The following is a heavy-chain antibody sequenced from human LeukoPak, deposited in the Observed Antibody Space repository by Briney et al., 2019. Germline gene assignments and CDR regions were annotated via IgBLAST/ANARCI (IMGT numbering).Heavy chain of an antibody. CDR1: GFTFSSYW. CDR2: INSDGSST. Sequence: GGSLRLSCAASGFTFSSYWMHWVRQAPGKGLVWVSRINSDGSSTSYADSVKGRFTISRDNAKNTLYLQMNSLRAEDMAVYYCARDAISVLRYFDWLVAPYYGMDVWGQGTTVTVSS. D-gene: IGHD3-9*01. J-gene: IGHJ6*02. V-gene: IGHV3-74*01. CDR3: ARDAISVLRYFDWLVAPYYGMDV.